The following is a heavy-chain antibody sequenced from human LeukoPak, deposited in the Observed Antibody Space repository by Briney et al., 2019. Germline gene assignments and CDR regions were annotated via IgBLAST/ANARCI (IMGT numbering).Heavy chain of an antibody. CDR1: GFTFSNYN. V-gene: IGHV3-21*01. CDR2: ITCGSNYV. CDR3: ARDRSVVTGYYYFDF. Sequence: GGSLRLSCAASGFTFSNYNMNWVRQAPGKGVEWVSSITCGSNYVEYTDSVKGRFTISRDNAKNSLYLQMNSLRAEDTAVYFCARDRSVVTGYYYFDFWGHGTLVTVSS. J-gene: IGHJ4*01. D-gene: IGHD3-9*01.